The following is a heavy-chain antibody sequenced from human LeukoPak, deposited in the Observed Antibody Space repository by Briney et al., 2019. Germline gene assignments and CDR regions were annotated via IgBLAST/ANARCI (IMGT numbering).Heavy chain of an antibody. CDR1: GFSFSDYA. CDR3: WKRVWAMAGIPNEYFRI. Sequence: QTGGSLRLSCAASGFSFSDYAMSWVRQAPEKGLEWVSAITGTGDTTYYADSVKGRFIISRDASKTTLYLQMSSLGAEDTARYCCWKRVWAMAGIPNEYFRIWGQGTLVTVSS. D-gene: IGHD6-19*01. J-gene: IGHJ1*01. V-gene: IGHV3-23*01. CDR2: ITGTGDTT.